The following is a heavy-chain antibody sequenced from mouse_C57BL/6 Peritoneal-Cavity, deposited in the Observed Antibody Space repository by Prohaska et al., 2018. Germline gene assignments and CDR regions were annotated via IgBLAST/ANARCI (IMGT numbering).Heavy chain of an antibody. J-gene: IGHJ2*01. V-gene: IGHV1-53*01. CDR2: INPSNGGT. CDR1: GNHLTSFW. D-gene: IGHD2-1*01. CDR3: ARDGNYGY. Sequence: GTELVMPSAVAKLPCKASGNHLTSFWLHCVKQRRGQGLEWIGNINPSNGGTNYNEKFKSKATLTVDKSSSTAYMQLSSLTSEDSAVYYCARDGNYGYWGQGTTVTVSS.